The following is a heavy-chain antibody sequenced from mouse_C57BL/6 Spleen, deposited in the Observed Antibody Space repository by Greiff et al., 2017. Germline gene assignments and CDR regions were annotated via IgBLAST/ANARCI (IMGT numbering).Heavy chain of an antibody. Sequence: VQLQQSGPELVKPGASVKMSCKASGYTFTDYNMHWVKQSHGKSLEWIGYINPNNGGTSYNQKFKGKATLTVNKSSNTAYMELRSLTSEDSAVYYCAREGTGTDAMDYWGQGTSVTVSS. CDR2: INPNNGGT. J-gene: IGHJ4*01. CDR3: AREGTGTDAMDY. CDR1: GYTFTDYN. D-gene: IGHD4-1*01. V-gene: IGHV1-22*01.